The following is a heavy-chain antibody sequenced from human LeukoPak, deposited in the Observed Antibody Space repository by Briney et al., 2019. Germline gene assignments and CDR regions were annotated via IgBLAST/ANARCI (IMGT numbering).Heavy chain of an antibody. CDR1: GFMFSSYG. D-gene: IGHD1-26*01. J-gene: IGHJ4*02. V-gene: IGHV3-21*01. Sequence: PGGSLRLSCAASGFMFSSYGINRVRQAPGKGLEWGSYISVSSTYIHYADSVKGRFTISRDNAENSLYLQTNSLRAEDTAVYYCARGVGSVTAGSYYYFDYWGQGTLVTVSS. CDR2: ISVSSTYI. CDR3: ARGVGSVTAGSYYYFDY.